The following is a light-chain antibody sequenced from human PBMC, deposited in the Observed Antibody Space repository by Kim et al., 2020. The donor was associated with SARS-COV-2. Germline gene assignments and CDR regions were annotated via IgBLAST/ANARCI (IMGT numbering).Light chain of an antibody. J-gene: IGLJ1*01. CDR2: EVN. CDR3: SSYAASNNKV. CDR1: SSDVGGSNF. V-gene: IGLV2-8*01. Sequence: GQSNTLSCAGTSSDVGGSNFVTWYQQHPGKAPKLIIYEVNKRPSGVPDRFSASKSGNTASLTVSGIQAEDEADYYCSSYAASNNKVFGTGTKVTVL.